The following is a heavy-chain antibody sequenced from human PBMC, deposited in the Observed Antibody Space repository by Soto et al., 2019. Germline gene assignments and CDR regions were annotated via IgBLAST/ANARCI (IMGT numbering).Heavy chain of an antibody. CDR3: AREKGQWLNPFDY. J-gene: IGHJ4*02. V-gene: IGHV3-33*01. D-gene: IGHD6-19*01. CDR1: GFTFSSYG. Sequence: QVQLVESGGGVVQPGRSLRLSCAASGFTFSSYGMHWVRQAPGKGLEWVAVIWYDGSNKYYADSVKGRFTISRDNSKNKLYLQMNSLRAEDTAVYYCAREKGQWLNPFDYWGQGTLVTVSS. CDR2: IWYDGSNK.